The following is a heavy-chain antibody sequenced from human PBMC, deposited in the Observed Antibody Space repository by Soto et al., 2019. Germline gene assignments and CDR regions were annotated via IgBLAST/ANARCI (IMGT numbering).Heavy chain of an antibody. CDR3: VRARATDSRPDY. J-gene: IGHJ4*02. CDR2: VSSGSFYI. D-gene: IGHD3-22*01. V-gene: IGHV3-21*02. Sequence: EVQLVESGGGLVKPGGSLRLSCAASGFTFSLYAMIWVRQAPGKGLEWVSSVSSGSFYIYSAESLKGRFTISRDDAKNSLYLQMNSLRADDTAIYYCVRARATDSRPDYWGQGSLVTVSS. CDR1: GFTFSLYA.